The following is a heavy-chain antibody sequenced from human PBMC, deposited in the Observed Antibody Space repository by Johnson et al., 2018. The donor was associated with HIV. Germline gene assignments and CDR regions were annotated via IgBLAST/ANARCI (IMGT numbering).Heavy chain of an antibody. V-gene: IGHV3-72*01. Sequence: VQLVESGGGVVQPGKSLTLSCAASGFTFSDHYMDWVRQAPGKGLEWVGRSRNKANSYTTEYAASVKGRFTISRDDSKNSLYLQMNSLKTEDTAVYYCTRVSFGEGAFDIWGQGTMVTVSS. CDR3: TRVSFGEGAFDI. CDR1: GFTFSDHY. CDR2: SRNKANSYTT. D-gene: IGHD3-10*01. J-gene: IGHJ3*02.